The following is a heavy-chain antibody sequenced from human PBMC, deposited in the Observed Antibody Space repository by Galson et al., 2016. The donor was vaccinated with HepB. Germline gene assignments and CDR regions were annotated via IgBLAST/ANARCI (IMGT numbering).Heavy chain of an antibody. CDR3: ARGTTYYDILTGYQRPFDF. CDR1: GFNWSGYY. V-gene: IGHV3-11*04. D-gene: IGHD3-9*01. CDR2: ISSSGNTI. J-gene: IGHJ4*02. Sequence: SLRLACAASGFNWSGYYMSWIRQAPGKGLEWVSYISSSGNTIYYADSVKGRFTVSRDNAKNSMYLQMNSLRAEDTAVYYCARGTTYYDILTGYQRPFDFWGQGTLVTVSS.